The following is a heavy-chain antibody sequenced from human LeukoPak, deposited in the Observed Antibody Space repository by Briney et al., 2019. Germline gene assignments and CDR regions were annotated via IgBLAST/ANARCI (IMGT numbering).Heavy chain of an antibody. CDR2: ISGSGGST. D-gene: IGHD2-15*01. Sequence: GGSLRLSCPASGFTFSSYAMSWVRQAPGKGLEWVSAISGSGGSTYYADSVKGRFTISRDNSKNTLYLQMNSLRAEDTAVYYCAKDTVSTGYCSGGSCYPGPYYWGQGTLVTVSS. J-gene: IGHJ4*02. V-gene: IGHV3-23*01. CDR3: AKDTVSTGYCSGGSCYPGPYY. CDR1: GFTFSSYA.